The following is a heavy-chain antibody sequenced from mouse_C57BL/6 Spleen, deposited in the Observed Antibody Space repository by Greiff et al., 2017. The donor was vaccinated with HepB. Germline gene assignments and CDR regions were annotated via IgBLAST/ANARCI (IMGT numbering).Heavy chain of an antibody. J-gene: IGHJ4*01. CDR2: INPNNGGT. V-gene: IGHV1-22*01. CDR1: GYTFTDYN. D-gene: IGHD1-1*01. CDR3: ARRGYYGSTPYYYAMDY. Sequence: VQLKQSGPELVKPGASVKMSCKASGYTFTDYNMHWVKQSHGKSLEWIGYINPNNGGTSYNQKFKGKATLTVNKSSSTAYMELRSLTSEDSAVYYCARRGYYGSTPYYYAMDYWGQGTSVTVSS.